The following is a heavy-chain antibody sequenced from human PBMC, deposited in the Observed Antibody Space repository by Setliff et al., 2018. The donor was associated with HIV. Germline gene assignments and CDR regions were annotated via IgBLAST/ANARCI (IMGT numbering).Heavy chain of an antibody. J-gene: IGHJ4*02. V-gene: IGHV1-3*01. D-gene: IGHD3-3*01. CDR2: INVGKGNT. Sequence: ASVKVSCKASGYTFTDYAMHWVRQAPGQRLEWMGWINVGKGNTKYSQDLQGRVTITRDTSASTAYMELNSLRSDDTAVYYCARSRITIFGVVITELHFDYWGQGTLVTVSS. CDR3: ARSRITIFGVVITELHFDY. CDR1: GYTFTDYA.